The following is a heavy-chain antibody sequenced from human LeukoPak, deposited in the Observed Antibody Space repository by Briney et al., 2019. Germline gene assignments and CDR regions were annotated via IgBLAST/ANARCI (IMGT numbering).Heavy chain of an antibody. Sequence: GASVKVSCKASGYTFTGYYMHWVRQAPGQGLEWMGWINPNSGGTNYAQKFQGRVTMTTDTSTSTAYMELRSLRSDGTAVYYCARDGAFDSSGYYYAYWGQGTLVTVSS. CDR1: GYTFTGYY. CDR3: ARDGAFDSSGYYYAY. D-gene: IGHD3-22*01. V-gene: IGHV1-2*02. CDR2: INPNSGGT. J-gene: IGHJ4*02.